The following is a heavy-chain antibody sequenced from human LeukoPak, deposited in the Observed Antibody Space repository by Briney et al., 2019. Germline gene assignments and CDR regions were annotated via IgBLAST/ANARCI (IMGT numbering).Heavy chain of an antibody. CDR3: ASGGDCSGGSCYFDY. CDR1: RFTFSGYE. CDR2: ISSSGTAI. Sequence: PGGSLRLSXAASRFTFSGYEMNWVRQAPGKGLEWLSYISSSGTAIYYADSVKGRFTISRDNAKNSLSLQMNSLRAEDTAVYYCASGGDCSGGSCYFDYWGQGTLVTVSS. V-gene: IGHV3-48*03. D-gene: IGHD2-15*01. J-gene: IGHJ4*02.